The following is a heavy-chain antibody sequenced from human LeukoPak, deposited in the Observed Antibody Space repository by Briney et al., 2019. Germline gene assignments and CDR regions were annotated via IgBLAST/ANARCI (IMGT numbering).Heavy chain of an antibody. Sequence: GGSLRLSCAASGFTFSSYGMHWVRQAPGKGLEWVAFIRYDGSNKYYADSVKGRFTIPRDNSKNTLYLQMNSLRAEDTAVYYCAKSYDFWSGYYPEYYFDYWGQGTLVTVSS. J-gene: IGHJ4*02. CDR1: GFTFSSYG. CDR3: AKSYDFWSGYYPEYYFDY. D-gene: IGHD3-3*01. V-gene: IGHV3-30*02. CDR2: IRYDGSNK.